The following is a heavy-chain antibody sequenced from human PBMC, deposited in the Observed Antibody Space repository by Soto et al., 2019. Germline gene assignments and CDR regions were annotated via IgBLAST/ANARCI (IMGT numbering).Heavy chain of an antibody. Sequence: HPGGSLRLSCAASGFTFSSYGMHWVRQAPGKGLEWVAVISYDGSNKYYADSVKGRFTISRDNSKNTLYLQMNSLRAEDTAVYYCAKDLYRSRQYYYGSGSYSHYWGRGTLVTVSS. D-gene: IGHD3-10*01. CDR2: ISYDGSNK. V-gene: IGHV3-30*18. CDR3: AKDLYRSRQYYYGSGSYSHY. CDR1: GFTFSSYG. J-gene: IGHJ4*02.